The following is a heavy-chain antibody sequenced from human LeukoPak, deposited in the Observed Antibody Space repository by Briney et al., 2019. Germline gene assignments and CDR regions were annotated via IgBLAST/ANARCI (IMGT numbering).Heavy chain of an antibody. D-gene: IGHD1-26*01. Sequence: GASVKVSCKASGGTFSSYAISWVRQAPGQGLEWMGGIIPIFGTANYAQKFQGRVTITADESTSTAYMELSSLRSEDTAVYYCASLVGWEQPLYYFDYWGQGTLVTVSS. J-gene: IGHJ4*02. CDR3: ASLVGWEQPLYYFDY. CDR2: IIPIFGTA. V-gene: IGHV1-69*13. CDR1: GGTFSSYA.